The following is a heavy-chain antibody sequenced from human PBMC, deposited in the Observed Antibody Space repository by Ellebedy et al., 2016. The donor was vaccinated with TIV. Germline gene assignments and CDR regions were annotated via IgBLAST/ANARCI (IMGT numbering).Heavy chain of an antibody. D-gene: IGHD3-10*01. J-gene: IGHJ6*02. CDR1: GFTFSSYA. V-gene: IGHV3-23*01. Sequence: GESLKISCVASGFTFSSYAMSWVRQAPGKGLEWVSSLSGSGGSTYYADSVKGRFTISRANSKNTLYLQMNSLRAEDTAVYYCAKRVTMVREVITYYHYAMDVWGQGTTVTVSS. CDR2: LSGSGGST. CDR3: AKRVTMVREVITYYHYAMDV.